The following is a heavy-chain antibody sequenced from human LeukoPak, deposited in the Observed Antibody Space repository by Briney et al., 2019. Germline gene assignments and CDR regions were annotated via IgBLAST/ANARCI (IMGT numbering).Heavy chain of an antibody. D-gene: IGHD2-2*01. CDR3: ARDPVVPVGNWFDP. J-gene: IGHJ5*02. V-gene: IGHV3-74*01. CDR1: GFTFSSYW. Sequence: GGSLRLSCAASGFTFSSYWMHWVRQAPGKGLVWVSRINSDGSSTSYADSVKGRFTISRDKAKNTLYLQMNSLRAEDTAVYYCARDPVVPVGNWFDPWGQGTLVTVSS. CDR2: INSDGSST.